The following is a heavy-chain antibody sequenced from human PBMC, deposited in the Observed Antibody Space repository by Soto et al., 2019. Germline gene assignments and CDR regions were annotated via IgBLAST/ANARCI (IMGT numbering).Heavy chain of an antibody. J-gene: IGHJ4*02. CDR2: ITWNSRVL. Sequence: PGGSLRLSCEASGFTFSGSAMHWVRQASGKGLEWVSGITWNSRVLAYADSVKGRFTISRDNARNSLYLQMDSLRDEDTALYYCAKGRYDFWSPYYFDSWGQGTLVTVSS. V-gene: IGHV3-9*01. D-gene: IGHD3-3*01. CDR1: GFTFSGSA. CDR3: AKGRYDFWSPYYFDS.